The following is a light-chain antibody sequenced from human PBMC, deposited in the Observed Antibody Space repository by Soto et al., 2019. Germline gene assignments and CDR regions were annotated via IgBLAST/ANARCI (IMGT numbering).Light chain of an antibody. CDR1: QSVSSY. J-gene: IGKJ4*01. Sequence: ENVLSQSPSTLSLSPGERATLSCRASQSVSSYLAWYQQKPGQAPRLLIYDASNRATGIPARFSGSGSGTDFTLTISSLEPADFAVYYCQQRSNWPLTFGGGTKVDIK. CDR3: QQRSNWPLT. CDR2: DAS. V-gene: IGKV3-11*01.